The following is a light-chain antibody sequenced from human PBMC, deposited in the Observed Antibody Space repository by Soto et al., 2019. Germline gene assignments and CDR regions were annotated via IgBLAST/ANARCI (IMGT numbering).Light chain of an antibody. V-gene: IGKV3-15*01. CDR1: QSVSSN. Sequence: EIVMTQSPATLSVSPGERATLSCRASQSVSSNLAWYQQKPGQAPRLLIYGASTRATGIPARFSGSWSGTECTLTISSLQSEDFAVYYCQQYNNWPPWTFGQRTKVEIK. CDR2: GAS. J-gene: IGKJ1*01. CDR3: QQYNNWPPWT.